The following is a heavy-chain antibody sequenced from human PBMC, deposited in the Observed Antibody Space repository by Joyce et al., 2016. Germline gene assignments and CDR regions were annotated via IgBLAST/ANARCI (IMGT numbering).Heavy chain of an antibody. D-gene: IGHD4-11*01. CDR1: GYSFTNYW. CDR2: IYPGDSDT. Sequence: EVQLVQSGAEVKKPGESLKISCKGSGYSFTNYWIGWGRQMPGKGLEWMGIIYPGDSDTRYSPSFQGQVTISADKSISTAYLQWSSLKASDTAMDYCARHSYSNYAPPFDYRGQGTLVTVSS. J-gene: IGHJ4*02. CDR3: ARHSYSNYAPPFDY. V-gene: IGHV5-51*01.